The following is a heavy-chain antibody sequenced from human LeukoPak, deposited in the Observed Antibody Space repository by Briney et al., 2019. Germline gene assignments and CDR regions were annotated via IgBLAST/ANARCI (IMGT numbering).Heavy chain of an antibody. CDR3: ARETVTTVSYYMDV. CDR1: GFTFSSYW. V-gene: IGHV3-7*01. Sequence: GGSLRLSRAASGFTFSSYWMSWVRQAPGKGLEWVANIKQDGSEKYYVDSVKGRFTISRDNAKNSLYLQMNSLRAEDTAVYYRARETVTTVSYYMDVWGKGTTVTVSS. J-gene: IGHJ6*03. CDR2: IKQDGSEK. D-gene: IGHD4-11*01.